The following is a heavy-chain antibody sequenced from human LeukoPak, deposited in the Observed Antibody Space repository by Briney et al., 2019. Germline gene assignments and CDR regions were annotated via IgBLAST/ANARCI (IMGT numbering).Heavy chain of an antibody. J-gene: IGHJ4*02. CDR2: INHSGST. Sequence: PSETLSLTCAVYGGSFSGYYWSWIRQPPGKGLEWIGDINHSGSTNYNPSLKSRVTISVDTSKNQFSLKLSSVTAADTAVYYCARGRARATLGYCSSTSCYRGYSSGHPYFDYWGQGTLVTVSS. V-gene: IGHV4-34*01. CDR1: GGSFSGYY. CDR3: ARGRARATLGYCSSTSCYRGYSSGHPYFDY. D-gene: IGHD2-2*01.